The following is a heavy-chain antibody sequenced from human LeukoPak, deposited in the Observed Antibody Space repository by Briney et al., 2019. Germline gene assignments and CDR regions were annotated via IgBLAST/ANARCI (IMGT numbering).Heavy chain of an antibody. V-gene: IGHV3-23*01. D-gene: IGHD5-12*01. CDR3: AKKQGGIIVATTLHYYYGMDV. CDR2: ISGSGGST. CDR1: GFTFSSYA. Sequence: GGSLRLSCAASGFTFSSYAMSWVRQAPGKGLEWVSAISGSGGSTYYADSVKGRFTISRDNSKNTLYLQMNSLRAKDTAVYYCAKKQGGIIVATTLHYYYGMDVWGQGTTVTVSS. J-gene: IGHJ6*02.